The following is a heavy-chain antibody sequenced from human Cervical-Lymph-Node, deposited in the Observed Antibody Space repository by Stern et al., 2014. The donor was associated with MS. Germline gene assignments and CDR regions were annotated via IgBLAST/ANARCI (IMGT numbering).Heavy chain of an antibody. Sequence: QLQLQESGPGLVKPSETLSLTCTVSGGSISSSSYYWGWIRQPPGKGLEWIGSIYYSGGTSYNPSLKSPVPISVDTSQNPFSLKLSSVTAADTAVYYCARHLEWFGGYWGQGTLVTVSS. CDR3: ARHLEWFGGY. V-gene: IGHV4-39*01. CDR1: GGSISSSSYY. J-gene: IGHJ4*02. D-gene: IGHD3-10*01. CDR2: IYYSGGT.